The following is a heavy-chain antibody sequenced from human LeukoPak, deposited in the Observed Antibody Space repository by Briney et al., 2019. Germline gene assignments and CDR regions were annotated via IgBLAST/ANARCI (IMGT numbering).Heavy chain of an antibody. J-gene: IGHJ3*02. D-gene: IGHD3-10*01. V-gene: IGHV4-39*01. CDR3: ARQSPTYFGSGMGTFDI. CDR1: GGSISSSSYY. CDR2: IYYGGNT. Sequence: SETLSLTCTVSGGSISSSSYYWAWIRQPPGKGLGWIGSIYYGGNTYFHPSLKSRVTISVDTSKNQFSLKLSSVTAADTAVYYCARQSPTYFGSGMGTFDIWGQGTTATVSS.